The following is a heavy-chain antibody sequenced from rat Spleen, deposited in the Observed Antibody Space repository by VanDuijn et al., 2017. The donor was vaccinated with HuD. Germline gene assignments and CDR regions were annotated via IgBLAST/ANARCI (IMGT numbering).Heavy chain of an antibody. CDR3: ARSSYNNYYFHY. J-gene: IGHJ2*01. CDR1: FYSIISSYR. V-gene: IGHV3-3*01. D-gene: IGHD1-10*01. CDR2: INNAGST. Sequence: EEQLQESGPGLVKPSQSLSLTCSVTFYSIISSYRWNWIRKFPGNKLEWMGYINNAGSTTYNPSLKSRISITRDTSRNQFFLQVNSVIIDDTATYYCARSSYNNYYFHYWGQGVMVTVSS.